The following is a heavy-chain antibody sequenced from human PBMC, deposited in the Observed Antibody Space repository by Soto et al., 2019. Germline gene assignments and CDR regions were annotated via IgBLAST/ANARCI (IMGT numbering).Heavy chain of an antibody. CDR1: GGSISSYY. D-gene: IGHD6-19*01. J-gene: IGHJ5*02. V-gene: IGHV4-59*08. CDR2: IYYSGST. Sequence: SETLSLTCTVSGGSISSYYWSWIRQPPGKGLEWIGYIYYSGSTNYNPSLKSRVTISVDTSKNQFSLKLSSVTAADTAVFYCARHYSSGSRNWFDPWGQGTLVTVSS. CDR3: ARHYSSGSRNWFDP.